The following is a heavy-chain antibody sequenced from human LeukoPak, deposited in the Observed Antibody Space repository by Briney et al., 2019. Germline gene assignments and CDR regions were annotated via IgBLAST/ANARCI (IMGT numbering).Heavy chain of an antibody. CDR3: VTSCTSTSCYLPAY. Sequence: GGSLRLSCAASGFTFSSYWMSWVRQAPGKGLEWVSGISGSGESTYYADSVKGRFTISRDNSKNTLYVQMNSLRAEDTAVYYCVTSCTSTSCYLPAYWGQGTLVTVSS. J-gene: IGHJ4*02. CDR1: GFTFSSYW. D-gene: IGHD2-2*01. CDR2: ISGSGEST. V-gene: IGHV3-23*01.